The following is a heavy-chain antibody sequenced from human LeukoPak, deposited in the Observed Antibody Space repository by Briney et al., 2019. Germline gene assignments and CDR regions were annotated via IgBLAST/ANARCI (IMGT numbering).Heavy chain of an antibody. D-gene: IGHD3-3*01. V-gene: IGHV3-23*01. CDR2: ISGSGGST. Sequence: GGSLTLSFAASGFTFSSYAMSWVRQAPGKGLEWVSAISGSGGSTYYADSVKGRFTISRDNSKNTLYLQMNSLRAEDTAVYYCAKSNYEFWSGYYGNRYYFDNWGQGTLGTVSS. CDR1: GFTFSSYA. J-gene: IGHJ4*02. CDR3: AKSNYEFWSGYYGNRYYFDN.